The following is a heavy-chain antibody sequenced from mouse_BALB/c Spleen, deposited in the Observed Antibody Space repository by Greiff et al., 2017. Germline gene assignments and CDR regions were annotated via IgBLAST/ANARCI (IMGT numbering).Heavy chain of an antibody. D-gene: IGHD3-3*01. J-gene: IGHJ4*01. V-gene: IGHV5-9-4*01. CDR2: ISSGGSYT. CDR1: GFTFSSYA. CDR3: ARGGGLGLDYYAMDY. Sequence: EVQGVESGGGLVKPGGSLKLSCAASGFTFSSYAMSWVRQSPEKRLEWVAEISSGGSYTYYPDTVTGRFTISRDNAKNTLYLEMSSLRSEDTAMYYCARGGGLGLDYYAMDYWGQGTSVTVSS.